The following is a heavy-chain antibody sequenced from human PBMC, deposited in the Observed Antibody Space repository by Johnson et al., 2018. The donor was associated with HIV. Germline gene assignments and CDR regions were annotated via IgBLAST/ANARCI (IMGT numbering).Heavy chain of an antibody. CDR2: IRWNGGSK. CDR1: GFNFGDYG. CDR3: ARPLLLWFGETYDAFDI. D-gene: IGHD3-10*01. Sequence: VQLVESGGGVARPGGPLRVSCVASGFNFGDYGMSWVRQAPGKGLGWVSGIRWNGGSKGYGDSVKGRFTISRDNAKNSLYMQMNSLRAEDTAVYYCARPLLLWFGETYDAFDIWGQGTMVTVSS. J-gene: IGHJ3*02. V-gene: IGHV3-20*04.